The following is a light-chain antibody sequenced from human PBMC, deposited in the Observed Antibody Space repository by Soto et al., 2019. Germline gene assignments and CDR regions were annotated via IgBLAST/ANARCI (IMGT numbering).Light chain of an antibody. CDR3: QQYNSYTWT. V-gene: IGKV1-5*01. CDR1: QSINNW. Sequence: IHTIHSSATPSASVWASVANTCRGSQSINNWFAWYQQKPGKAPKLLIYDASSLESGVPSRFSGSGSGTEFTLTISSLQPDDFATYYCQQYNSYTWTFGQGTKVDIK. J-gene: IGKJ1*01. CDR2: DAS.